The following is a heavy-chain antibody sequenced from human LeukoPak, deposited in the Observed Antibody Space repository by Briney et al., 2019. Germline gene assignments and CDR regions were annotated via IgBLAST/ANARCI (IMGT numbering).Heavy chain of an antibody. D-gene: IGHD1-20*01. V-gene: IGHV3-64*01. CDR1: GFTFSSYA. CDR3: ARVANWHDAPDY. Sequence: PGGSLRLSCAASGFTFSSYAMHWVRQAPGKGLEYVSAISSNGGSTYYANSVKGRFTISRDNSKNTLYLQMGSLRAEDMAVYYCARVANWHDAPDYWGQGTLVTVSS. J-gene: IGHJ4*02. CDR2: ISSNGGST.